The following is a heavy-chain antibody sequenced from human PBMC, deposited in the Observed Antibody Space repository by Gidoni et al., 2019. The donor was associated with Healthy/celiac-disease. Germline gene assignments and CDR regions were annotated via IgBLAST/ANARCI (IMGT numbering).Heavy chain of an antibody. CDR1: GYTFTGSY. J-gene: IGHJ6*02. Sequence: QVQLVQSGAEVKKPGASVKVSCKASGYTFTGSYMHWVRQAPGQGLEWMGWINPNSGGTNYAQKFQGWVTMTRDTSISTAYMELSRLRSDDTAVYYCARGGSYGGTRGYYYYGMDVWGQGTTVTVSS. D-gene: IGHD1-26*01. V-gene: IGHV1-2*04. CDR2: INPNSGGT. CDR3: ARGGSYGGTRGYYYYGMDV.